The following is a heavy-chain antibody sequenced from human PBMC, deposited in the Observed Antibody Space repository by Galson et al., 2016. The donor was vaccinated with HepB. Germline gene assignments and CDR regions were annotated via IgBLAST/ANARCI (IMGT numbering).Heavy chain of an antibody. D-gene: IGHD4-17*01. CDR2: IGTSPETT. V-gene: IGHV3-48*02. Sequence: SLRLSCAASGFTFSSYSMTWVRQAPGKGLEWPAYIGTSPETTHYADSVKGRFTISRDNAKNSLFLQMQSLRDDDTAVYFCARNDYGDYGVEYWGQGTPVTVSS. J-gene: IGHJ4*02. CDR3: ARNDYGDYGVEY. CDR1: GFTFSSYS.